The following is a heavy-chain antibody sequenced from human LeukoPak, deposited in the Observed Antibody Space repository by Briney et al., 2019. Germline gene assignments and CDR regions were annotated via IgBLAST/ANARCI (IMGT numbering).Heavy chain of an antibody. J-gene: IGHJ1*01. V-gene: IGHV1-69*13. CDR2: IIPIFGTA. CDR3: ARDNRYSSGWYFQH. CDR1: GGTFSSYA. D-gene: IGHD6-19*01. Sequence: ASVKVSCKASGGTFSSYAISWVRQAPGQGLEWMGGIIPIFGTANYAQKFQGRGTITADESTSTAYMELSSLRSEDTAVYSCARDNRYSSGWYFQHWGQGTLVTVSS.